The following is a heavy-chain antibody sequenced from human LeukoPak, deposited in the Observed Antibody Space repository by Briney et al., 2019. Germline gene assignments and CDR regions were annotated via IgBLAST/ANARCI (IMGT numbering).Heavy chain of an antibody. CDR3: AELGITMIGGV. J-gene: IGHJ6*04. V-gene: IGHV3-21*01. Sequence: PGGSLRLSCAASGFTFSSYNMNWVRQAPGKGLEWVSSITSGSSYIYYADSVKGRFTISRDNAKNSLYLQMNILRAEDTAVYYCAELGITMIGGVWGKGTTVTISS. CDR2: ITSGSSYI. CDR1: GFTFSSYN. D-gene: IGHD3-10*02.